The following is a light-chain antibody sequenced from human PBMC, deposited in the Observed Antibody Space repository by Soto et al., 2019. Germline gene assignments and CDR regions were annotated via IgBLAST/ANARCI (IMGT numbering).Light chain of an antibody. CDR2: GAS. CDR1: QSVSNNY. CDR3: QQYGRSPWT. Sequence: EIVLTQSPGTLSLSPGERATLSCRASQSVSNNYLAWYQQKPGQAPRLLIYGASNRATGIPDRISGSGSGTNFTLTISRLEPEDFAVYYCQQYGRSPWTFGQGTKVDIK. V-gene: IGKV3-20*01. J-gene: IGKJ1*01.